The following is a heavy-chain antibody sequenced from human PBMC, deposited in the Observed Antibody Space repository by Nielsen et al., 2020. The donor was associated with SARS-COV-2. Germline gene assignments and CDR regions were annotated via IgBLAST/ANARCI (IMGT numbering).Heavy chain of an antibody. V-gene: IGHV1-18*01. D-gene: IGHD5-18*01. CDR3: ARDSVDTAMVGSLDY. CDR2: ISGYNGNT. J-gene: IGHJ4*02. Sequence: ASVKVSCKASGYTFSTYGISWVRQAPGQGLEWMGWISGYNGNTNHAQKFQGRVSMTTDTSTTTAYMELRSLRSDDTAVYYCARDSVDTAMVGSLDYWGQGTLVTVSS. CDR1: GYTFSTYG.